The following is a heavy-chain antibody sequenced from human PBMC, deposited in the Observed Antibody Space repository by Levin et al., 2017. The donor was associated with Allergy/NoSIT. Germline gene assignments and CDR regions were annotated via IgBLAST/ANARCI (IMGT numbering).Heavy chain of an antibody. V-gene: IGHV3-33*01. Sequence: GGSLRLSCAASGFTFSSYGMHWVRQAPGKGLEWVAVIWYDGSNKYYADSVKGRFTISRDNSKNTLYLQMNSLRAEDTAVYYCARDYDRGYDILTGYYRVKIPLSGNFDYWGQGTLVTVSS. CDR3: ARDYDRGYDILTGYYRVKIPLSGNFDY. D-gene: IGHD3-9*01. CDR1: GFTFSSYG. CDR2: IWYDGSNK. J-gene: IGHJ4*02.